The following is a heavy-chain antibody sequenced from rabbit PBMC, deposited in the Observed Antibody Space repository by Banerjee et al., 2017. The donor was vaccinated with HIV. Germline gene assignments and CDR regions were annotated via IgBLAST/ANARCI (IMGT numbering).Heavy chain of an antibody. CDR1: GIDFSSYYY. V-gene: IGHV1S43*01. Sequence: QEQLVESGGGLVTLGGTLTLTCKASGIDFSSYYYMCWVRQAPGKGLEWIGCIYTDAGSTYYASWVNGRFTISSHNAQNTLYLQLNSLTAADTATYFCARWGGWAFNLWGPGTLVTV. D-gene: IGHD4-1*01. CDR2: IYTDAGST. CDR3: ARWGGWAFNL. J-gene: IGHJ4*01.